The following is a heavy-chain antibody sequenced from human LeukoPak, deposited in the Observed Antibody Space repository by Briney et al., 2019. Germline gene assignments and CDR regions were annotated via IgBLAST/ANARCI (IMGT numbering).Heavy chain of an antibody. CDR2: IYTSGST. D-gene: IGHD5-24*01. V-gene: IGHV4-4*07. CDR3: ATRGRWLQYLPEEGYFDL. J-gene: IGHJ2*01. CDR1: GGSISSYY. Sequence: SETLSLTCTVSGGSISSYYWSWIRQPAGKGLEWIGRIYTSGSTNYNPTLKSRVTMSVDTSKNQFSLKLSSVTAADTAVYYCATRGRWLQYLPEEGYFDLWGRGTLVTVSS.